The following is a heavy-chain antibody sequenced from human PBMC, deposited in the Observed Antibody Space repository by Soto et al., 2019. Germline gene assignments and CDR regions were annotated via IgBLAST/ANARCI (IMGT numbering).Heavy chain of an antibody. V-gene: IGHV3-9*02. CDR3: AVSSPDIVVLPSSIYFTS. CDR2: LSWDRSTV. Sequence: SLRLSCVASGSSSDPFTMHWVRELPGKGLEWVAGLSWDRSTVAYADSVQGRFTISRDHAKNSVDLLMDSLRPGDTALYFCAVSSPDIVVLPSSIYFTSWGPGTQVTVS. CDR1: GSSSDPFT. J-gene: IGHJ4*02. D-gene: IGHD2-15*01.